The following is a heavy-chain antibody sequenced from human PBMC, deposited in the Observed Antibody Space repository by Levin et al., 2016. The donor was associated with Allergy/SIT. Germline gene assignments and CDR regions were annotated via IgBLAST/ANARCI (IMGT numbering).Heavy chain of an antibody. CDR2: INPNSGGT. CDR3: ARAAMWASGRSRFDP. D-gene: IGHD1-26*01. J-gene: IGHJ5*02. V-gene: IGHV1-2*02. CDR1: GYTFTGYY. Sequence: ASVKVSCKASGYTFTGYYMHWVRQAPGQGLEWMGWINPNSGGTNYAQKFQGRVTMTRDTSISTAYMELSRLRSDDTAVYYCARAAMWASGRSRFDPWGQGTLVTVSS.